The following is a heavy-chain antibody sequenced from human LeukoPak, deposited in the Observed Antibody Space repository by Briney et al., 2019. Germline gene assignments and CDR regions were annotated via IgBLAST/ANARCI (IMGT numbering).Heavy chain of an antibody. CDR2: ISSSSSTI. V-gene: IGHV3-48*01. Sequence: GGSLRLSCAASGFTFSSYSMNWVRQAPGKGLEWVSYISSSSSTIYYADSVKGRFTISRDNAKNSLYLQMNSLRAEDTAVYYCARDRVGATDYFDYWGQGTLVTVSS. CDR1: GFTFSSYS. D-gene: IGHD1-26*01. CDR3: ARDRVGATDYFDY. J-gene: IGHJ4*02.